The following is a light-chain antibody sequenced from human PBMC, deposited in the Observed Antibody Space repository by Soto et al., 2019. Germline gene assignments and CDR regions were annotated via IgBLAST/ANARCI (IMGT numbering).Light chain of an antibody. CDR1: SSDVGSYNR. Sequence: QSALTQPPSVSGSPGQSVTISCTGTSSDVGSYNRVSWYQQPPGTAPKLRIYEVTNRPSGVPDRFSGSKSGNTASLTISGLQAYDEADYYCSSYTSSNTLVFGGGTKLTVL. CDR2: EVT. J-gene: IGLJ2*01. V-gene: IGLV2-18*02. CDR3: SSYTSSNTLV.